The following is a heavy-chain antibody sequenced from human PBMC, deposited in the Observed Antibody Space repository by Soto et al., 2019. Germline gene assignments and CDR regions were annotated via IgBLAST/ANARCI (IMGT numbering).Heavy chain of an antibody. CDR3: ARHLRRGPIVKGMDV. D-gene: IGHD2-21*01. V-gene: IGHV4-39*01. Sequence: SETLSLTCTVSGGSISSSGYYWGWTRQPPGKGPEWIGSIYYSGTTYYDPSLKSRVTMSVDTSKNQFSLKLSSMTAADTAVYYCARHLRRGPIVKGMDVWGQGTTVTVSS. J-gene: IGHJ6*02. CDR2: IYYSGTT. CDR1: GGSISSSGYY.